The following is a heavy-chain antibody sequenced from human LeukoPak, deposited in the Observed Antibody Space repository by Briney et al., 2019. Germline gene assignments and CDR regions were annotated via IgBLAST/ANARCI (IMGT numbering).Heavy chain of an antibody. D-gene: IGHD3-9*01. V-gene: IGHV2-5*02. CDR2: IYWDDDK. J-gene: IGHJ4*02. Sequence: SGPTLVKPTQTLTLTCNFSGFSLTSDSVGVGWIRQPPGKALEWLAIIYWDDDKRYRQSLNNRLTITKDTSKNHVVLTITNVGPDDTATYYCAHGSTNIWLYYYDSWGPGTLVTVSS. CDR1: GFSLTSDSVG. CDR3: AHGSTNIWLYYYDS.